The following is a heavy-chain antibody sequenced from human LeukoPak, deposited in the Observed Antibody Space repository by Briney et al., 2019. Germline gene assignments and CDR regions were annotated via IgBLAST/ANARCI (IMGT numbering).Heavy chain of an antibody. CDR1: GFTFRSFD. J-gene: IGHJ4*02. Sequence: AGGSLRLSCAASGFTFRSFDLHWVRQAPGKGLEWVALIRSDGNSKNYADSVKGRFTISRDTSKNTVYLQMNNLRAEDTALYSCAKWSGDYPSYYLDYWGQGTLVTVSS. CDR3: AKWSGDYPSYYLDY. V-gene: IGHV3-30*02. D-gene: IGHD4-17*01. CDR2: IRSDGNSK.